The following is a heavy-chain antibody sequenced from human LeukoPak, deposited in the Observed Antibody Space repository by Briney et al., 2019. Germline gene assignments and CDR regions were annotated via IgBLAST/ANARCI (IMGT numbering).Heavy chain of an antibody. Sequence: SETLSLTCTVSGGSISSYYWSWIRQPAGKGLEWIGRIYTSGSTNYNPSLKSRVTMSVDTSKNQFSLKLSSVTAADTAVYYCARDRPWGYDFWSGYYPDAFDIWGQGTMVTVSS. J-gene: IGHJ3*02. CDR3: ARDRPWGYDFWSGYYPDAFDI. CDR1: GGSISSYY. V-gene: IGHV4-4*07. D-gene: IGHD3-3*01. CDR2: IYTSGST.